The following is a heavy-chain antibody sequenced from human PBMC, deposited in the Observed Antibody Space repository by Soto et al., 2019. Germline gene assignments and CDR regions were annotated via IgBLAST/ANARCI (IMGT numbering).Heavy chain of an antibody. J-gene: IGHJ4*02. D-gene: IGHD6-19*01. CDR2: MNPNSGNT. Sequence: QVQLVQSGAEVKKPGASVKVSCKASGYTFTSYDINWVRQATGQGLEWMGWMNPNSGNTGYAQKFQGRVTMTRNTSIRTAYMELSSLRWRDKAVYYCSGGGRGWYYFDYWGQGTVVSVSS. V-gene: IGHV1-8*01. CDR3: SGGGRGWYYFDY. CDR1: GYTFTSYD.